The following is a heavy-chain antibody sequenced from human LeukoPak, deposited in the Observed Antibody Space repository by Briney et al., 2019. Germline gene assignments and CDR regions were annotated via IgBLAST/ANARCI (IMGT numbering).Heavy chain of an antibody. V-gene: IGHV3-23*01. CDR1: GFTFSSYG. Sequence: GGSLRLSCAASGFTFSSYGMSWVRQAPGKGLEWVSAISGSGGSTYYADSVKGRFTISRDNAKNSLYLQMNSLRAEDTAVYYCARVPQQLGIVDYWGQGTLVTVSS. J-gene: IGHJ4*02. CDR2: ISGSGGST. D-gene: IGHD6-6*01. CDR3: ARVPQQLGIVDY.